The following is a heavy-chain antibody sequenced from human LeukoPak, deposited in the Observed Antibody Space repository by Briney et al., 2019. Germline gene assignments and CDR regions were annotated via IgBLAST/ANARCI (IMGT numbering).Heavy chain of an antibody. CDR3: ARASVTTNAFDI. V-gene: IGHV4-34*01. J-gene: IGHJ3*02. Sequence: SETLSLTCAVYGGSFSGYYWSWIRQPPGKGLEWIGEINHSGSTNYNPSLKSRVTISVDTSKSQFSLKLSSVTAADTAVYYCARASVTTNAFDIWGQGTMVTVSS. CDR1: GGSFSGYY. D-gene: IGHD4-17*01. CDR2: INHSGST.